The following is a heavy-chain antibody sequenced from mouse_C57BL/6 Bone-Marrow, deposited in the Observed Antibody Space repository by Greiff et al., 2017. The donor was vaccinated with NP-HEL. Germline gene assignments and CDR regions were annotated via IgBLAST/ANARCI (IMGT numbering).Heavy chain of an antibody. CDR3: ARRGNLYYFDY. V-gene: IGHV1-69*01. J-gene: IGHJ2*01. CDR1: GYTFTSYW. CDR2: IDPSDSYT. Sequence: QVQLQQPGAELVMPGASVKLSCKASGYTFTSYWMDWVKQRPGQGLEWIGEIDPSDSYTNYNQKFKGKSTLTVDKSSSTAYMQLSSLTSEDSAVYYCARRGNLYYFDYWGQGTTLTVSS. D-gene: IGHD2-1*01.